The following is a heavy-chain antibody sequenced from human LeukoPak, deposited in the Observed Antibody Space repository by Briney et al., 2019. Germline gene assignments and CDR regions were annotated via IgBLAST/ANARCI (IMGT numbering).Heavy chain of an antibody. CDR2: TYYRSKWYK. V-gene: IGHV6-1*01. J-gene: IGHJ6*02. Sequence: SQTLSLTCAISGDSVSSNRAAWSWIRQSPSRGLEWLGRTYYRSKWYKDYAVSLKSRITINPDTSKNQFSLQLNSVTPEDTAVYYCARAYYDILTGYYIHYYYGMDVWGQGTTVTVSS. CDR1: GDSVSSNRAA. D-gene: IGHD3-9*01. CDR3: ARAYYDILTGYYIHYYYGMDV.